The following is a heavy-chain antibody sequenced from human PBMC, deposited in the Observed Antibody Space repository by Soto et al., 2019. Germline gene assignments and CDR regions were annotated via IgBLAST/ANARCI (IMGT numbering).Heavy chain of an antibody. CDR3: ARGGPIVVFTAIRTGIPY. D-gene: IGHD2-21*02. CDR2: ISYDGSNK. Sequence: SLRLSCAASGFTFSSYAMHWVRQAPGKGLEWVAVISYDGSNKYYADSVKGRFTISRDNSKNTLYLQMNSLRAEDTAFYYCARGGPIVVFTAIRTGIPYWGQGP. V-gene: IGHV3-30-3*01. CDR1: GFTFSSYA. J-gene: IGHJ4*02.